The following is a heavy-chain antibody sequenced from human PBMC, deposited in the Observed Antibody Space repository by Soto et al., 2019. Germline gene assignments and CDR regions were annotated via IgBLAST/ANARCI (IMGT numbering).Heavy chain of an antibody. CDR3: ARLRLRYWTVGTDHFDY. CDR1: GGPINSDGYY. J-gene: IGHJ4*02. V-gene: IGHV4-39*01. D-gene: IGHD1-26*01. CDR2: IYYTGTT. Sequence: QLQLQESGPGLVRPSETLSLTCSVSGGPINSDGYYWAWIRKPPGKGLEYIANIYYTGTTHCNPSLKNRVTISVDTSKNQFSLSLSSVTAADTAVYYCARLRLRYWTVGTDHFDYWGQGILVTVSS.